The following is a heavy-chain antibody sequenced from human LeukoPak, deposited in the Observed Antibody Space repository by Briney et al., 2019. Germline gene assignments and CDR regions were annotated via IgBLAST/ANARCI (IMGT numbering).Heavy chain of an antibody. D-gene: IGHD3-10*01. CDR2: MNPNSCNT. CDR1: GYTFTSYD. V-gene: IGHV1-8*01. J-gene: IGHJ5*02. Sequence: ASVKVSCKASGYTFTSYDINWVRQATGQGLEWMGWMNPNSCNTGYAQKFQGRVTMTRNTSISTAYMELSSLRSEDTAVYYCARKLSGSGSFNWFDPWGQGTLVTVSS. CDR3: ARKLSGSGSFNWFDP.